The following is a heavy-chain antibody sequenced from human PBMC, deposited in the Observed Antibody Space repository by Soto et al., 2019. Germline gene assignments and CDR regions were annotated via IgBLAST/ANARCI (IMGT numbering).Heavy chain of an antibody. CDR2: ISYDGSNK. Sequence: QVQLVESGGGVVQPGRSLRLSCAPSGFTFSNYAMHWVRQAPGKGLEWVAVISYDGSNKYYADSVKGRFTISRDNSKNTXSRQMNSLRAEDTAVYYCARDKRDLRFLEWSYYFDYWGQGTLVTVSS. CDR3: ARDKRDLRFLEWSYYFDY. D-gene: IGHD3-3*01. V-gene: IGHV3-30-3*01. J-gene: IGHJ4*02. CDR1: GFTFSNYA.